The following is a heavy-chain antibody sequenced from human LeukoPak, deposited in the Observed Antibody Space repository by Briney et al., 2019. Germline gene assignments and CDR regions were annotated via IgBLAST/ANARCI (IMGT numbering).Heavy chain of an antibody. CDR2: ISYDGSNK. CDR1: GFTVSSYA. D-gene: IGHD3-22*01. CDR3: ARDSYDSSGYYYAGDY. V-gene: IGHV3-30*01. J-gene: IGHJ4*02. Sequence: GGSLRLSCAASGFTVSSYAMRWVRQAPGRGQEWVAVISYDGSNKYYADSVKGRFTISRDNSKNTLYLQMNSLRAEDKAVYYCARDSYDSSGYYYAGDYWGQGTLVTVSS.